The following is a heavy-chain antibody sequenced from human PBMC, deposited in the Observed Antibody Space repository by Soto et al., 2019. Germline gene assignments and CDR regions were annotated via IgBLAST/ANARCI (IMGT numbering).Heavy chain of an antibody. J-gene: IGHJ4*02. D-gene: IGHD2-2*01. Sequence: PGESLKISCAASGFTFSNAWMNWVRQAPGKGLGWVGRIKSKTDGGTTDYAAPVKGRFTISRDDSKNTLYLQMNSLKTEDTAVYYCTTRAKHYCSSTSCYPYYFDYWGQGTLVTVSS. V-gene: IGHV3-15*07. CDR3: TTRAKHYCSSTSCYPYYFDY. CDR1: GFTFSNAW. CDR2: IKSKTDGGTT.